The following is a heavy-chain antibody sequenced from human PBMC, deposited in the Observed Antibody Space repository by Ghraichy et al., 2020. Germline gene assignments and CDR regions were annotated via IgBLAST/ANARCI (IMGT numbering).Heavy chain of an antibody. CDR3: ARDHSGSYYGTHDAFDI. CDR1: GFTFSSYS. V-gene: IGHV3-21*01. D-gene: IGHD1-26*01. J-gene: IGHJ3*02. Sequence: GGSLRLSCAASGFTFSSYSMNWVRQAPGKGLEWVSSISSSSSYIYYADSVKGRFTISRDNAKNSLYLQMNSLRAEDTAVYYCARDHSGSYYGTHDAFDIWGQGTMVTVSS. CDR2: ISSSSSYI.